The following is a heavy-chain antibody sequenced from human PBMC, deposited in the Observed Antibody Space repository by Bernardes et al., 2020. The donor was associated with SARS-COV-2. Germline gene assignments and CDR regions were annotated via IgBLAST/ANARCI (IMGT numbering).Heavy chain of an antibody. CDR2: IDWDDDK. J-gene: IGHJ6*02. CDR1: GFSLSTSGMC. Sequence: SGPTLVNPTQTLTLPCTFPGFSLSTSGMCVSWIRQPPGKALEWLALIDWDDDKYYSTSLKTRLTISKDTSKNQVVLTMTNMDPVDTATYYCARRNYEILTGYDYGMDVWGQGTTVTGSS. CDR3: ARRNYEILTGYDYGMDV. V-gene: IGHV2-70*01. D-gene: IGHD3-9*01.